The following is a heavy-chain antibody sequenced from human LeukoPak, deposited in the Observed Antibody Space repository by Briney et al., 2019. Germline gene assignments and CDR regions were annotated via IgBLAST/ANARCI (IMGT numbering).Heavy chain of an antibody. Sequence: ASVKVSCKASGYTFTSYGISWVRQAPGQGLEWMGWISAYNGNTNYAQKLQGRVTMTTDTSTSTAYMELRSLRSDDTAVYYCARVRPFDYYDSSGYYYNFDYWGPGTLVTVSS. CDR2: ISAYNGNT. J-gene: IGHJ4*02. CDR3: ARVRPFDYYDSSGYYYNFDY. V-gene: IGHV1-18*01. D-gene: IGHD3-22*01. CDR1: GYTFTSYG.